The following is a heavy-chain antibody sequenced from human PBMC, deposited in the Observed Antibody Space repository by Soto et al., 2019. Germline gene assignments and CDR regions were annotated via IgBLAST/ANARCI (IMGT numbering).Heavy chain of an antibody. D-gene: IGHD3-10*01. CDR3: ARVAIGSYYFEY. CDR1: GFTFSSYW. CDR2: INPDGSTT. Sequence: EVQLVESGGGLVQPGGSLRLSCAASGFTFSSYWMHWVRQAPGKGLVWVSRINPDGSTTSYADSVKGRFTISRDSAKDTLYLQMNSLRAKDTAVYYCARVAIGSYYFEYWGQGTLVTVSS. V-gene: IGHV3-74*01. J-gene: IGHJ4*02.